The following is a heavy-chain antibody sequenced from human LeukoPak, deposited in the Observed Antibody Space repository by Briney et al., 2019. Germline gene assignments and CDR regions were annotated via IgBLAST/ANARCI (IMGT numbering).Heavy chain of an antibody. D-gene: IGHD3-16*01. J-gene: IGHJ5*02. Sequence: SETLSLTCTVSDYSITSGYYWGWIRQPPGKGLEWIGSIYHSGSIYHSGNTYYNPSLKSRVTMSVDTSKNQFSLKLSSVTAADKGGDYCGRKGKVWGQGWFHPWGQGTLVPGS. CDR1: DYSITSGYY. V-gene: IGHV4-38-2*02. CDR2: IYHSGNT. CDR3: GRKGKVWGQGWFHP.